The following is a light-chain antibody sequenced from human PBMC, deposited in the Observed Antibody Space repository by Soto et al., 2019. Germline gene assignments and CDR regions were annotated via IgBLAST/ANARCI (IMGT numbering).Light chain of an antibody. J-gene: IGKJ1*01. V-gene: IGKV3-20*01. CDR1: QCVRSSY. CDR2: GAS. Sequence: EIVLTQSPGTLSLSPGERASLSCGARQCVRSSYLAWYQQNPGPAPRLLLYGASSRATGIPDRFSGRGSRTVASSSSSRPEPEKFAEKYWKRYGSSRTLGQGTKVELK. CDR3: KRYGSSRT.